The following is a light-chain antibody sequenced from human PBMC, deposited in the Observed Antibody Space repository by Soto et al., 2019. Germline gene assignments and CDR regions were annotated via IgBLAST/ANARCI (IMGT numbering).Light chain of an antibody. Sequence: EIVMTQSPATLSVSPGERATLSCRASQSVSSNLAWYQQKPGQAPRLLIYGASTRATGIPARFSGSGSGTEFDHTITSLQSEDCAVYYCQQYNHFAPLTFGGGTKVEIK. CDR3: QQYNHFAPLT. CDR2: GAS. CDR1: QSVSSN. J-gene: IGKJ4*01. V-gene: IGKV3-15*01.